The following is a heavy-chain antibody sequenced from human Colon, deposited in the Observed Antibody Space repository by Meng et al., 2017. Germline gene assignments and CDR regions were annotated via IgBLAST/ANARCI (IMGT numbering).Heavy chain of an antibody. CDR1: GGPISSSSYP. CDR2: IYYSGST. J-gene: IGHJ3*02. CDR3: AKDPVRGYYRGGLNAFDI. Sequence: SETLSLTCTVPGGPISSSSYPWGWIRQPPGKGPEWIGSIYYSGSTYYNPSPNSRVTISVDTPKNQFSLARGSVTAADTAVYYCAKDPVRGYYRGGLNAFDIWGQGTMVTVSS. V-gene: IGHV4-39*07. D-gene: IGHD3-10*01.